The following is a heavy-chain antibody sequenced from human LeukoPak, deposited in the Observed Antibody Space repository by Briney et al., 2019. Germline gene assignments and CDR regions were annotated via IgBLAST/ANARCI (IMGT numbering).Heavy chain of an antibody. Sequence: HPGGSLRLSCAASGFTFSSYWMHWVRQAPGKGPVWVARIRNDGSSTDYADSVKGRFTISRDNAKNTLYLQMNSLRAEDTAVYYCAGEPGYYSVPGYRGQGTLVTV. CDR2: IRNDGSST. CDR1: GFTFSSYW. D-gene: IGHD3-22*01. V-gene: IGHV3-74*01. CDR3: AGEPGYYSVPGY. J-gene: IGHJ4*02.